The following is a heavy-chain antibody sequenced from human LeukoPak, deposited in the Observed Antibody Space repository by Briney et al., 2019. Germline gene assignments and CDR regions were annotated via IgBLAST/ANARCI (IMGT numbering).Heavy chain of an antibody. J-gene: IGHJ1*01. D-gene: IGHD3-22*01. Sequence: SETLSLACSVSGDSVSRSDSYWDWIRQPPGKGLEWIGTIYYSGRTYYSPSLKSRVTMSVDPSNNQFSLNLRSVTAADTAVYYCARRRYYDGSGYLEWGQGTLLSVSS. CDR2: IYYSGRT. CDR3: ARRRYYDGSGYLE. V-gene: IGHV4-39*01. CDR1: GDSVSRSDSY.